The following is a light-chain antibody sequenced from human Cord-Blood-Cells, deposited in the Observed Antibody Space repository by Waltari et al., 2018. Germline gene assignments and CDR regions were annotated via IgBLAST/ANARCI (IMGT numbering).Light chain of an antibody. CDR1: SSDCGGYDY. V-gene: IGLV2-14*01. J-gene: IGLJ1*01. Sequence: QSALTQPASVSGSPGQSVTISCTGTSSDCGGYDYVPWYQQHPCKAPKLMIYDVSKPPSGVSNRFSGSKSGNTASLTISGLQAEDETDYYCSSYTSSSTYVFGTGTKVTVL. CDR3: SSYTSSSTYV. CDR2: DVS.